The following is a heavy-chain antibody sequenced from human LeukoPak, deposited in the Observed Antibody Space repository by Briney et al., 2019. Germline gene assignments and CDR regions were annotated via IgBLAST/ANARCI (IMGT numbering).Heavy chain of an antibody. CDR2: IIPIFGTA. CDR1: GGTFSSYA. V-gene: IGHV1-69*05. D-gene: IGHD4-23*01. Sequence: SVKVSCKASGGTFSSYAISWVRQAPGQGLEWMGGIIPIFGTANYAQKFQGRVTITTDESTSTAYMELSSLRSEDTAVYYCARGTVGGNSDGFDYWGQGTLVTVSS. CDR3: ARGTVGGNSDGFDY. J-gene: IGHJ4*02.